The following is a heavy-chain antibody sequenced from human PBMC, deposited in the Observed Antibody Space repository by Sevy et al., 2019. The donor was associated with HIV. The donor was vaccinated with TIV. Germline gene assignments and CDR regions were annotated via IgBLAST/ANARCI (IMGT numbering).Heavy chain of an antibody. CDR2: INYSGYT. V-gene: IGHV4-38-2*01. J-gene: IGHJ4*02. CDR1: GYSVSSGYH. CDR3: AVHERGSEGF. Sequence: SETLSLTCAVSGYSVSSGYHWGWVRQPPGKGLEWIGSINYSGYTKYNASLKSRVTITKDNAMNQYSLILSSVTASDTAQYYCAVHERGSEGFWGQGMLVTVSS. D-gene: IGHD3-10*01.